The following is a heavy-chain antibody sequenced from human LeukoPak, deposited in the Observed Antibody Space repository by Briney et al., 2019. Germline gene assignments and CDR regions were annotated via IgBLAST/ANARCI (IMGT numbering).Heavy chain of an antibody. J-gene: IGHJ6*02. V-gene: IGHV3-7*01. D-gene: IGHD3-9*01. Sequence: GGSLRLSCAASGFTFSSYWVSWVRQAPGKGLEWVANIKQDGSEKYYVDSVKGRFTISRDNAKNSLYLQMNSLRAEDTAVYYCARESRYFDWFPIMDVWGQGTTVTVSS. CDR3: ARESRYFDWFPIMDV. CDR1: GFTFSSYW. CDR2: IKQDGSEK.